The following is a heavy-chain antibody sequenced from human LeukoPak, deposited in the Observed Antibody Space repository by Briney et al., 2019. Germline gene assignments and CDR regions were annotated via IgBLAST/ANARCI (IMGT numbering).Heavy chain of an antibody. CDR3: ARLERDGYNHWGADY. J-gene: IGHJ4*02. CDR1: GGTISSSSYY. V-gene: IGHV4-39*01. Sequence: SETLSLTCTVSGGTISSSSYYWGWIRQPPGKGLEWIGSIYYSGSTYYNPSLKSRVTMSVDTSKNQFSLKLSSVTAADTAVYYCARLERDGYNHWGADYWGQGTLVTVSS. D-gene: IGHD5-24*01. CDR2: IYYSGST.